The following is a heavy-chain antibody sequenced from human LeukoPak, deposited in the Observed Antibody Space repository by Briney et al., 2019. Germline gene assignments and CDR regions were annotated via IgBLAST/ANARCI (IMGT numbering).Heavy chain of an antibody. CDR3: AKGVYYYDSSGQDAFDI. D-gene: IGHD3-22*01. V-gene: IGHV3-66*01. CDR1: GFTVSSNY. CDR2: IYSGGST. J-gene: IGHJ3*02. Sequence: PGGSLRLSCAASGFTVSSNYMSWVRQAPGKGLEWVSVIYSGGSTYYADSVKGRFTISSDNSKNTLYLQMNSLRAEDTAVYYCAKGVYYYDSSGQDAFDIWGQGTMVTVSS.